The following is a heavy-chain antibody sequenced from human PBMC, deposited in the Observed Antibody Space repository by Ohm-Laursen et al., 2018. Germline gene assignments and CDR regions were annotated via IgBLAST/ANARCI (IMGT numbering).Heavy chain of an antibody. J-gene: IGHJ4*02. D-gene: IGHD2-15*01. V-gene: IGHV3-23*01. CDR2: ISGSGGST. CDR3: ANYYCSGGSCYLDY. Sequence: SLRLSCAASGSTFSSYAMSWVRQAPGKGLEWVSAISGSGGSTYYADSVKGRFTISRDNSKNTLYLQMNSLRAEDTAVYYCANYYCSGGSCYLDYWGQGTLVTVSS. CDR1: GSTFSSYA.